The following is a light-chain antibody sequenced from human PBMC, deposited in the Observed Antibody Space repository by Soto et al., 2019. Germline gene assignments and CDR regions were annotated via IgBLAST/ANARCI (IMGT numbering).Light chain of an antibody. Sequence: QSALTQPASVTGSPGQSITISCTGTSSDVGGYNYVSWYQQHPGKAPKLMIYDVSSRPSGVSNRFSGSKSGNTASLTISGLLAEDEADYYCSSYTTTSTLLVFGGGTQLTVL. V-gene: IGLV2-14*01. J-gene: IGLJ3*02. CDR1: SSDVGGYNY. CDR3: SSYTTTSTLLV. CDR2: DVS.